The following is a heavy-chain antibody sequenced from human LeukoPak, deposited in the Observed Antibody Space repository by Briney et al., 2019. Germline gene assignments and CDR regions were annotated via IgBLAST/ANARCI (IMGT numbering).Heavy chain of an antibody. CDR1: GGTFSSYA. CDR3: ARDTSIVIPKTPGPDY. V-gene: IGHV1-69*05. J-gene: IGHJ4*02. Sequence: SVKVSCKASGGTFSSYAISWVRQAPGQGLEWMGGIIPIFGTANYAQKLQGRVTMTTDTSTSTAYMELRSLRSDDTAVYYCARDTSIVIPKTPGPDYWGQGTLVTVSS. CDR2: IIPIFGTA. D-gene: IGHD2/OR15-2a*01.